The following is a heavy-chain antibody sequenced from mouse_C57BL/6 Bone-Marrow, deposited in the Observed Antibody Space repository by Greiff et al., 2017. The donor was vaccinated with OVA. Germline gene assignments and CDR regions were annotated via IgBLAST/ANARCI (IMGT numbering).Heavy chain of an antibody. V-gene: IGHV5-12*01. CDR3: ARRGSNYVFDY. Sequence: EVKLVESGGGLVQPGGSLKLSCAASGFTFSDYYMYWVRQTPEKRLEWVAYISTGGGGTNYPDNVKGRFTISKANAKNTLYLKMSRLKAEDTAMCDCARRGSNYVFDYWGQGTTLTVSS. CDR1: GFTFSDYY. D-gene: IGHD2-5*01. CDR2: ISTGGGGT. J-gene: IGHJ2*01.